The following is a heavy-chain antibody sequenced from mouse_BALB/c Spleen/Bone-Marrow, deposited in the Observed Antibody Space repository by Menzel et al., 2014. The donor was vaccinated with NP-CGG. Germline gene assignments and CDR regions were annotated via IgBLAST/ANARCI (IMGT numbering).Heavy chain of an antibody. V-gene: IGHV5-17*02. CDR2: ISSGSSTI. CDR1: GFTFSSFG. J-gene: IGHJ3*01. Sequence: EVHLVESGGGLVQPGGSRKLSCAASGFTFSSFGMHWVRQAPEKGLEWVAYISSGSSTIYYADTVKGRFIISRDNPKNTRFLQMTSLRAEDTAMYYCAREYGNCWFAYWGQGTLVTVSA. D-gene: IGHD2-10*02. CDR3: AREYGNCWFAY.